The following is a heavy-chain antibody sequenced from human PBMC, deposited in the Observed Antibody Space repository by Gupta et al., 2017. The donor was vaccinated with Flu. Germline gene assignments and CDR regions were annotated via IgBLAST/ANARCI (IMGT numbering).Heavy chain of an antibody. CDR2: IDWDDDK. Sequence: SGFSLSTSGMCVSWIRQPPGKALEWLAIIDWDDDKYYSTSLKTRLTISKDTSKNQAVLTMTNMDPVDTATYYCARIRGGYRRAFDIWGQGTMVTVSS. V-gene: IGHV2-70*01. CDR3: ARIRGGYRRAFDI. CDR1: GFSLSTSGMC. J-gene: IGHJ3*02. D-gene: IGHD3-16*01.